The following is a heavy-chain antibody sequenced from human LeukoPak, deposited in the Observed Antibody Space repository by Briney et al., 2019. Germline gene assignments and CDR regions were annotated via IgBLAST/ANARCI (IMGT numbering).Heavy chain of an antibody. J-gene: IGHJ6*02. CDR1: GFTFSSYS. CDR2: IKQDGSED. CDR3: ARGNPMDV. Sequence: GGSLRLSCAASGFTFSSYSMNWVRQAPGKGLEWVASIKQDGSEDSYVDSVRGRFTIFRDNDRTSAFLQMNSLRVDDTAVYFCARGNPMDVWGQGTTVTVSS. V-gene: IGHV3-7*04.